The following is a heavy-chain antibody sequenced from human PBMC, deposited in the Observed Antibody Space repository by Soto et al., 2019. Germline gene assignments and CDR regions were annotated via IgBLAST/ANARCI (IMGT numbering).Heavy chain of an antibody. CDR1: GYTFTSYD. V-gene: IGHV1-8*01. CDR3: ARPGYSSGWYSPDY. CDR2: MKPNSGNT. J-gene: IGHJ4*02. Sequence: QVQLVQSGAEVKKPGASVKVSCKASGYTFTSYDINWVRQATGQGRAWMGWMKPNSGNTGYAQKFQSRGTMTRTTYISTAYMELSSLRSEATAVYYCARPGYSSGWYSPDYWGQGPLVTVSS. D-gene: IGHD6-19*01.